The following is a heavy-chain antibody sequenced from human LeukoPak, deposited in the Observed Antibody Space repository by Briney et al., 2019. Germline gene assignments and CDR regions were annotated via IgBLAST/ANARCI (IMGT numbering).Heavy chain of an antibody. CDR3: AKAGYCSGGSCYHNDY. CDR1: GFTFRSYA. Sequence: PGGSLRLSCAASGFTFRSYAMSWVRQAPGKGVEGVSAISGSGGSTYYADSVKGRFTISRDNSKNTLYLQMNSLRAEDTAVYYCAKAGYCSGGSCYHNDYWGQGTLVTVSS. V-gene: IGHV3-23*01. CDR2: ISGSGGST. J-gene: IGHJ4*02. D-gene: IGHD2-15*01.